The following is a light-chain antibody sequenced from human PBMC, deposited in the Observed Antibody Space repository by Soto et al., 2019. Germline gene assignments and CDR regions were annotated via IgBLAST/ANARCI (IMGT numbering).Light chain of an antibody. V-gene: IGLV2-8*01. CDR1: SSDVGAYKY. CDR3: TSYVGNDIWV. CDR2: EVT. Sequence: QSVLTQPPSASGSPGQSVTISCTGTSSDVGAYKYVSWYQQYPGKAPKLMIYEVTKRPSGVPDRFSGSKSGNTASLTVSGLQAEHEADYYCTSYVGNDIWVFGGGTKLTVL. J-gene: IGLJ3*02.